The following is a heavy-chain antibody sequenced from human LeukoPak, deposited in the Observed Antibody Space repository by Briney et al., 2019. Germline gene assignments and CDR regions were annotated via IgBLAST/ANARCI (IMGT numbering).Heavy chain of an antibody. Sequence: GASVKVSCTASGYTFTDYYIHWVRQAPGQGLEWMGSINPNSGDTNYAQKFQGRVTMTRDTSISTVYMELSRLRSDDTAVYYCATNWALTRYYTYYMDVWGKGTAVTVSS. CDR2: INPNSGDT. V-gene: IGHV1-2*02. CDR1: GYTFTDYY. D-gene: IGHD1-1*01. CDR3: ATNWALTRYYTYYMDV. J-gene: IGHJ6*03.